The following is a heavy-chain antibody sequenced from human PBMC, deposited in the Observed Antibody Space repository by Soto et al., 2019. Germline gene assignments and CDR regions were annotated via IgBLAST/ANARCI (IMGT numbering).Heavy chain of an antibody. Sequence: SLRLSCAASGFTFSSYWMSWVRQAPGKGLEWVSDISGSGGSTYYADSVKGRFTISRDNSKNTLYLQMNSLRAEDTAVYYCAKDIDYNWFDPWGQGTLVTVSS. J-gene: IGHJ5*02. D-gene: IGHD2-15*01. V-gene: IGHV3-23*01. CDR1: GFTFSSYW. CDR2: ISGSGGST. CDR3: AKDIDYNWFDP.